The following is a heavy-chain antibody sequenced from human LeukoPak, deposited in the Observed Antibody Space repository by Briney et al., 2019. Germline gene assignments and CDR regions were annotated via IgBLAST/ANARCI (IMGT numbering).Heavy chain of an antibody. CDR2: ISSSGSTI. CDR1: GFTFSSYE. CDR3: ARAPPYGGPYYFDY. Sequence: GGSLRLSCAASGFTFSSYEMNWVRQAPGKGLEWVSYISSSGSTIYYADSVKGRFTISRDNAKNSLYLQMNSLRAEDTAVYYCARAPPYGGPYYFDYWGQGTLVTVSS. J-gene: IGHJ4*02. V-gene: IGHV3-48*03. D-gene: IGHD4-23*01.